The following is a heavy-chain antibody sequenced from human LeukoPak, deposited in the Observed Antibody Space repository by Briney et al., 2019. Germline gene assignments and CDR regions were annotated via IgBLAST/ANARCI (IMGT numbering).Heavy chain of an antibody. CDR1: GFTLSSYW. V-gene: IGHV3-7*01. Sequence: GGSLRLSCVASGFTLSSYWMTWIRQAPGKGLEWVAHNKGDGTGEKYVDSVKGRFTISRDNSKNSLFLQLNSLTAEDTAVYYCVRDRGWYHFDLWGQGTLVTVSS. CDR2: NKGDGTGE. J-gene: IGHJ4*02. D-gene: IGHD2-15*01. CDR3: VRDRGWYHFDL.